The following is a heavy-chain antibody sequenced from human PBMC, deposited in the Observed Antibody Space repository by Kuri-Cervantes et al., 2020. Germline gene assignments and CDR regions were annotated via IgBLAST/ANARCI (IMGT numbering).Heavy chain of an antibody. CDR1: GITFSDYY. CDR2: ISSSGSTI. Sequence: GESLKISCAASGITFSDYYMSWIRQAPGKGLEWVSYISSSGSTIYYADSVKRRFTISRDNAKHSPYLQMNSLRTEDTDLYYCANLYYGSGSPDDAFDIWGQGTTVTVSS. D-gene: IGHD3-10*01. V-gene: IGHV3-11*01. J-gene: IGHJ3*02. CDR3: ANLYYGSGSPDDAFDI.